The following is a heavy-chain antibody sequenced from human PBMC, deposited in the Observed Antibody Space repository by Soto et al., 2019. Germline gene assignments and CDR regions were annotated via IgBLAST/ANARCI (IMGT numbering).Heavy chain of an antibody. D-gene: IGHD5-12*01. CDR3: ARSDVEMATISAY. CDR1: GFTFSSYA. CDR2: ISSNGGST. V-gene: IGHV3-64*01. J-gene: IGHJ4*02. Sequence: EVQLVESGGGLVQPGGSLRLSCAASGFTFSSYAMHWVRQAPGKGLESVSAISSNGGSTYYANSVKGRFTISRDNSKNTLYLQMGSLRAEDMAVYYCARSDVEMATISAYWGQGTLVTVSS.